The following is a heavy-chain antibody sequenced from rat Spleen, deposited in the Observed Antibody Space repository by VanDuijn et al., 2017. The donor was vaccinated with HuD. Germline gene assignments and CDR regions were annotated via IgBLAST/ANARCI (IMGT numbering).Heavy chain of an antibody. V-gene: IGHV3-3*01. CDR1: GYSITSAYR. Sequence: EVQLQESGPGLVKPSQSLSLTCSVTGYSITSAYRWNWIRKFPGNKLEWMGYINSAGNANYNPSLKSRISISRDTSKNQFFLQVNSVTTDDTATYYCARSDGVHYFLPFADWGQGSLVTVSS. D-gene: IGHD1-12*02. J-gene: IGHJ3*01. CDR2: INSAGNA. CDR3: ARSDGVHYFLPFAD.